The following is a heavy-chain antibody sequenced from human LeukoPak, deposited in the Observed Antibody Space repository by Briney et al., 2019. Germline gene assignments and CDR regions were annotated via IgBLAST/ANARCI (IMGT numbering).Heavy chain of an antibody. CDR3: ASHWRDSGSGWPQPVSP. D-gene: IGHD6-19*01. Sequence: PSETLSLTCTVSGGSISSYYWSWIRKPPGKGLEWIGYIYYSGSTNYNPSLKSRVTISVDTSKNHFSLKLSSVTAADTAVYYCASHWRDSGSGWPQPVSPWGQGTLVTVSS. CDR2: IYYSGST. J-gene: IGHJ5*02. CDR1: GGSISSYY. V-gene: IGHV4-59*01.